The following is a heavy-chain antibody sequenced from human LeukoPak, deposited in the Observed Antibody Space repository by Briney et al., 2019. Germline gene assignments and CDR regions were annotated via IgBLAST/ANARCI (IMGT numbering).Heavy chain of an antibody. J-gene: IGHJ4*02. V-gene: IGHV3-30*02. CDR2: IRFDGNNT. CDR1: GFNFNSYG. Sequence: GGSLRLSCAASGFNFNSYGMHWARQAPGKGLEWGTFIRFDGNNTYYADSVKGRFTISRDNSKTTLYLQMNSLRTEDTAPYYCARDFGVVTTFDYWGQGTLVTVSS. CDR3: ARDFGVVTTFDY. D-gene: IGHD3-3*01.